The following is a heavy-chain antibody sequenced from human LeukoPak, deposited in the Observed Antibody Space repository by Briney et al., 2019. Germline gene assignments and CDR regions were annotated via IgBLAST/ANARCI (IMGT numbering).Heavy chain of an antibody. Sequence: GGSLRLSCVASGFTFSDYYMTWIRQAPGKGLEYVSHISRSGSSLYYGDSVTGRFTISRDDAKNSLYLQMNSLRVEDTAVYYCAREVVVVPDYYYYGLDVWGQGTTVTVSS. V-gene: IGHV3-11*01. CDR2: ISRSGSSL. CDR3: AREVVVVPDYYYYGLDV. J-gene: IGHJ6*02. CDR1: GFTFSDYY. D-gene: IGHD2-2*01.